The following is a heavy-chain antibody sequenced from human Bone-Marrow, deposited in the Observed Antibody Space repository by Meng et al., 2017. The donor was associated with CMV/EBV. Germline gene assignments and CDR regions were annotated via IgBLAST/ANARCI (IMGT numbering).Heavy chain of an antibody. CDR1: GFTFGAHP. Sequence: GGSRRLSCRVSGFTFGAHPMSWVRQAPGKGREWVGFIRTKAYGGTIEYAASVKGRFIISRDDSKHTMYLQMDSLKTEDPAVFYCTSPLGTVIWGQGTMVTVSS. CDR2: IRTKAYGGTI. V-gene: IGHV3-49*04. D-gene: IGHD1-1*01. CDR3: TSPLGTVI. J-gene: IGHJ1*01.